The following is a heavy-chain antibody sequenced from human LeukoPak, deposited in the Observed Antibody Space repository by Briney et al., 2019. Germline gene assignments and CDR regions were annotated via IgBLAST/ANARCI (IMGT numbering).Heavy chain of an antibody. Sequence: GGSLRPSHAASGFTFSTYGMHWVRPAAGKGLAWVAFMSFDGSDKYYADSVKGRFTISRDNSKNTVYLQMNGLGAEETAVYYCAKADCSTTSCYFDPWGQGTLVTVSS. D-gene: IGHD2-2*01. J-gene: IGHJ5*01. CDR3: AKADCSTTSCYFDP. CDR1: GFTFSTYG. V-gene: IGHV3-30*18. CDR2: MSFDGSDK.